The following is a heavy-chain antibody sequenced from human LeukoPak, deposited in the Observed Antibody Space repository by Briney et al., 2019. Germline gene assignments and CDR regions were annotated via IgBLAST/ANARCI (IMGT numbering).Heavy chain of an antibody. Sequence: GASVKVSCKASGYTFTSYYMHWVRQAPGQGLEWMGIINPSGGSTSYAQKFQGRVTMTRDTSTSTVYMELSSLRSEDTAVYYCTRDYYYDSSVDAFDIWGQGTMVTVSS. CDR2: INPSGGST. D-gene: IGHD3-22*01. V-gene: IGHV1-46*01. CDR3: TRDYYYDSSVDAFDI. CDR1: GYTFTSYY. J-gene: IGHJ3*02.